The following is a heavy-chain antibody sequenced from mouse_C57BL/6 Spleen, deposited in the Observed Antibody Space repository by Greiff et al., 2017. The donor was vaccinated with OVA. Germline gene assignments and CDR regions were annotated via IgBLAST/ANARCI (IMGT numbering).Heavy chain of an antibody. V-gene: IGHV1-47*01. D-gene: IGHD2-4*01. J-gene: IGHJ1*03. CDR2: FHPYNDDT. CDR1: GYTFTTYP. CDR3: ARGDDYDGYFDV. Sequence: QVQLQQSGAELVKPGASVQMSCKASGYTFTTYPIEWMKQNHGKSLEWIGNFHPYNDDTKYNEKFKGKATLTVEKSSSTVYLELSRLTSDVSAVYYCARGDDYDGYFDVWGTGTTVTVSS.